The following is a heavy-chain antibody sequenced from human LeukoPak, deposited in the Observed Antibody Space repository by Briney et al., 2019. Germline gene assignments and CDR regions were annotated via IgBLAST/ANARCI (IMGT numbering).Heavy chain of an antibody. J-gene: IGHJ6*02. CDR3: ARHRGPVWFGELSYYYYGMDV. CDR1: GGSISSYY. V-gene: IGHV4-59*08. D-gene: IGHD3-10*01. Sequence: PSETLSLTCTVSGGSISSYYWSWIRQPPGKGLEWIGYIYYSGSTNYNPSLKSRVTISVDTSKNQFSLKLSSVTAADTAVYYCARHRGPVWFGELSYYYYGMDVWGQGTTVTVSS. CDR2: IYYSGST.